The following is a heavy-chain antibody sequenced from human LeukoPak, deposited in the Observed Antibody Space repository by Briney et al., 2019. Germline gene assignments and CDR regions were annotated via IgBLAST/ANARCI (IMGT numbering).Heavy chain of an antibody. D-gene: IGHD3-22*01. J-gene: IGHJ6*02. Sequence: SVKVSCKASGGTFSSYAISWVRQAPGQGLEWMGRIIPIFGIANYAQKFQGRVTITADKSTSTAYMELSSLRSEDTAVYYCARDYYDSSGPTGIDVWGQGTTVTVSS. V-gene: IGHV1-69*04. CDR2: IIPIFGIA. CDR3: ARDYYDSSGPTGIDV. CDR1: GGTFSSYA.